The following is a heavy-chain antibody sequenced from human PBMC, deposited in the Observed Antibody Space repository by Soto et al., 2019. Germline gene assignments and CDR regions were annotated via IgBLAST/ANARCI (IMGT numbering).Heavy chain of an antibody. V-gene: IGHV1-58*01. CDR3: AAAYSRNYHYGMDV. J-gene: IGHJ6*02. Sequence: SVKVSCKASGFTFTSSAVQWVRQARGQRLEWIGWIVVGSGNTNYAQKFQERVTITRDMSTSTAYMELSSLRSEDTAVYYCAAAYSRNYHYGMDVWGQGTTVTVSS. CDR1: GFTFTSSA. CDR2: IVVGSGNT. D-gene: IGHD2-21*01.